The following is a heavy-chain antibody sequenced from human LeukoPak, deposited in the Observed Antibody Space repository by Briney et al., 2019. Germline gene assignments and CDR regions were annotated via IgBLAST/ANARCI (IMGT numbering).Heavy chain of an antibody. J-gene: IGHJ5*02. CDR2: IYHSGST. CDR1: GYSISSGYY. CDR3: ARVIYDFGFDP. Sequence: SETLSLTCTVSGYSISSGYYWGWIRQPPGKGLEWIGSIYHSGSTYYNPSLKSRVTISVDTSKNQFSLKLSSVTAADTAVYYCARVIYDFGFDPWGQGTLDTVSS. V-gene: IGHV4-38-2*02. D-gene: IGHD3-3*01.